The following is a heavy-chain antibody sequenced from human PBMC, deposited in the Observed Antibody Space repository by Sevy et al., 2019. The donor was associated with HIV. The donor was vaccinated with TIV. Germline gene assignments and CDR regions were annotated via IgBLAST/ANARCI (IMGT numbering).Heavy chain of an antibody. Sequence: GGSLRLSCAASGFTFSDYYMSWIRQAPGKGLEWVSYISSSGSTIYYADSVKGRFTISRDNAKNSLYPQMNSLRAEDTAVYYCARDPPPYSGYDYDSPLDYYYGMDVWGQGTTVTVSS. J-gene: IGHJ6*02. CDR3: ARDPPPYSGYDYDSPLDYYYGMDV. D-gene: IGHD5-12*01. CDR1: GFTFSDYY. CDR2: ISSSGSTI. V-gene: IGHV3-11*01.